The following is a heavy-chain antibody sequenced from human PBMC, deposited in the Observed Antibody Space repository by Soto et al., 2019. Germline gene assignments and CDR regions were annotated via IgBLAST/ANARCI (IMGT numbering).Heavy chain of an antibody. CDR2: IYYSGST. CDR3: ARGEDYYDSSGYDY. V-gene: IGHV4-30-4*01. J-gene: IGHJ4*02. CDR1: GGSISSGDYY. Sequence: QVQLQESGPGLVKPSQTLSLTCTVSGGSISSGDYYWSWIRQPPGKGLEWIGYIYYSGSTYYNPSLKSRVIIAVDTSKNQFSLKLSSVTAADTAVYYCARGEDYYDSSGYDYWGQGTLVTVSS. D-gene: IGHD3-22*01.